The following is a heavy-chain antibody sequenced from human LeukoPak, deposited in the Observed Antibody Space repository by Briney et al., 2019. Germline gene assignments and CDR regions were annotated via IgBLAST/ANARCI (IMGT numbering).Heavy chain of an antibody. J-gene: IGHJ5*02. CDR1: GFTFSTYS. V-gene: IGHV3-21*04. Sequence: GRSLRLSCAASGFTFSTYSINWVRQAPGKGLEWVSSISGDSNYIYYADSVRGRFTISRDNAKTSLYLQMNSLRAEDTAVYYCARGSLEWLFLLDPWGQGTLVTVSS. CDR2: ISGDSNYI. CDR3: ARGSLEWLFLLDP. D-gene: IGHD3-3*01.